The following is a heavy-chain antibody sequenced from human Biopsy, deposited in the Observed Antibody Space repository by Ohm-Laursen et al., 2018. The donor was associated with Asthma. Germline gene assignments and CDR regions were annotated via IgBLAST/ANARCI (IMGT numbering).Heavy chain of an antibody. V-gene: IGHV3-30*18. Sequence: SLRLSCTASGFSFTSYGMHWVRQAPGKGLEWVAVMSFDGRQTYYADSVKGRFTISRDNSKNTLYLQMNSLRAEDTAVYYCAKERYYDCWSGYPIWGQGTMVTVSS. CDR1: GFSFTSYG. J-gene: IGHJ3*02. CDR3: AKERYYDCWSGYPI. D-gene: IGHD3-3*01. CDR2: MSFDGRQT.